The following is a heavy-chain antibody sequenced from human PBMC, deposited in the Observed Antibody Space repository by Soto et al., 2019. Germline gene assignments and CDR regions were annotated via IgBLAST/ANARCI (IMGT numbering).Heavy chain of an antibody. CDR3: ARELIARYSYGYVYYYDMDV. V-gene: IGHV1-46*01. D-gene: IGHD5-18*01. J-gene: IGHJ6*02. CDR2: INPSGGST. CDR1: GYTFTSYY. Sequence: QVQLVQSGAEVKKPGASVKVSCKASGYTFTSYYMHWVRQAPGQGLEWMGIINPSGGSTSYAQKCQGRVTMTRDTSKSTVYMELSSLRSEDTAVYYCARELIARYSYGYVYYYDMDVWGQGTTVTASS.